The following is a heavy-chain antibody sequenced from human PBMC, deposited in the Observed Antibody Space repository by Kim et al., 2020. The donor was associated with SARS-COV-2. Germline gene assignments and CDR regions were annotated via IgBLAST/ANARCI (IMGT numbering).Heavy chain of an antibody. Sequence: SVKVSCKASGGTFSSYAISWVRQAPGQGLEWMGGIIPIFGTANYAQKCQGRVTVTADESTSTAYMELSSLRSEDTAVYYCARDRLHGDSFDYWGQGTLVTVSS. CDR1: GGTFSSYA. J-gene: IGHJ4*02. CDR2: IIPIFGTA. D-gene: IGHD4-17*01. V-gene: IGHV1-69*13. CDR3: ARDRLHGDSFDY.